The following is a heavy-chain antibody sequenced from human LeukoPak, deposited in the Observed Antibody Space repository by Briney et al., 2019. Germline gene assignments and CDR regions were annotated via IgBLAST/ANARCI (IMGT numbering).Heavy chain of an antibody. D-gene: IGHD2-21*02. CDR1: GCSITITNY. J-gene: IGHJ4*02. CDR3: ARDRRGCCDGGDCPYYFDH. CDR2: IYYTGDN. V-gene: IGHV4-4*02. Sequence: PSGTLSLTCAVSGCSITITNYRTWVRQPRGKGLEWIGNIYYTGDNRYNHSLKSRVTLLVDTSKNQFSLRMTTVTAAATAVYYCARDRRGCCDGGDCPYYFDHWGRGTLVTVSS.